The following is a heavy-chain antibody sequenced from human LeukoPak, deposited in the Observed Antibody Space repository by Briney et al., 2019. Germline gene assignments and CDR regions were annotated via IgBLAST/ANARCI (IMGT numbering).Heavy chain of an antibody. J-gene: IGHJ6*03. CDR3: ASSVYSSSWWTYYYYMDV. D-gene: IGHD6-13*01. CDR2: IKQDGSEK. Sequence: GGSLRLSCVASGFTFDDYGISWVRQAPGKGLEWVANIKQDGSEKYYVDSVKGRFTISRDNAKNSLYLQMNSLRAEDTAVYYCASSVYSSSWWTYYYYMDVWGKGTTVTVSS. V-gene: IGHV3-7*01. CDR1: GFTFDDYG.